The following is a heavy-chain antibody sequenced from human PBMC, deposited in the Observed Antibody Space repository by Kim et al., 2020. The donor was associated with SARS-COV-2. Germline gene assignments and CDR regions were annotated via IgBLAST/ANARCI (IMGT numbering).Heavy chain of an antibody. J-gene: IGHJ6*02. CDR3: AREMGATRGMDV. D-gene: IGHD1-26*01. CDR1: GGSINNYF. V-gene: IGHV4-59*01. CDR2: IYYTGST. Sequence: SETLSLTCTVSGGSINNYFWSWIRQPPGKGLEWIGYIYYTGSTNYNPSLKSRVTISVDTSKNQFSLKLSSVTAADTAVYYCAREMGATRGMDVWGQGTT.